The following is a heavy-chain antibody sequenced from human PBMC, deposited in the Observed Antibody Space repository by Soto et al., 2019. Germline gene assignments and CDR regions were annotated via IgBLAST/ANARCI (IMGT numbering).Heavy chain of an antibody. CDR2: IYYSGST. CDR1: GGSINPYY. V-gene: IGHV4-59*01. J-gene: IGHJ6*02. Sequence: QVQLQESGPGLVKPSETLSLTCAVSGGSINPYYWSWIRQPPGKGLEWIGYIYYSGSTNYNPSLKSRVTISVDTSKNQFSLKLSSVTAADTAVYYCARESGSSSEGYYYYYGMDVWGQGTTVTVSS. CDR3: ARESGSSSEGYYYYYGMDV. D-gene: IGHD6-6*01.